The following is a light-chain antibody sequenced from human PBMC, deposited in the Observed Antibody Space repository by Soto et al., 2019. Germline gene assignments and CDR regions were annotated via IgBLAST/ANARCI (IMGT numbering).Light chain of an antibody. CDR3: CSFATSGVV. V-gene: IGLV2-23*01. CDR2: EGI. J-gene: IGLJ2*01. CDR1: SSDVGFSKL. Sequence: QSALTQPASVSATPGQSITDSCTATSSDVGFSKLVSWYQQHPGKAPQLLIYEGIKRPSGISLRFSGSPSVNAASLTISDVHIEDEADYYCCSFATSGVVFGGGTKLTVL.